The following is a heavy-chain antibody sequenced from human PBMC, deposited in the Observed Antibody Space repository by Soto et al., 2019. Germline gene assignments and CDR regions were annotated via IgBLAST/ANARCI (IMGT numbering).Heavy chain of an antibody. Sequence: QVQLQESGPGLVKPSQTLSLTCTVSGGSISSADYYWSWIRQPPGTGLEWLGYIYYSGSTYYNPSLKSRVTISVDTSKNQFALKLSSVTAADTAVYYWARATSYCSSASCHKFDDWGQGTLVTVSS. CDR2: IYYSGST. CDR3: ARATSYCSSASCHKFDD. V-gene: IGHV4-30-4*01. D-gene: IGHD2-2*01. J-gene: IGHJ4*02. CDR1: GGSISSADYY.